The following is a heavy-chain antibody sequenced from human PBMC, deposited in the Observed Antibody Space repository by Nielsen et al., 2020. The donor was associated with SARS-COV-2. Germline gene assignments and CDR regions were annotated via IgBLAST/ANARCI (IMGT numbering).Heavy chain of an antibody. V-gene: IGHV3-49*03. CDR1: GFTFGDYA. CDR2: IRSKAYGGTT. D-gene: IGHD6-19*01. CDR3: TRAYSSGWYGY. J-gene: IGHJ4*02. Sequence: GGSLRLSCTASGFTFGDYAMSWFRQAPGKGLEWVGFIRSKAYGGTTEYAASVKGRFTISRDDSKSIAYLQMNSLKTEDTAVYYCTRAYSSGWYGYWGQGTLVTVSS.